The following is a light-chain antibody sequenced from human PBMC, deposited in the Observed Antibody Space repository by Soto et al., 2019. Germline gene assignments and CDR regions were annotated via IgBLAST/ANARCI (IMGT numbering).Light chain of an antibody. CDR2: EVT. CDR3: TSYAGNNNFEV. V-gene: IGLV2-8*01. J-gene: IGLJ1*01. CDR1: SSDVGAYNY. Sequence: QPVLTQPPSGSGSHRQSGTISCTGTSSDVGAYNYVSWYQQHPGKAPKVMIYEVTKRPSGVPDRFSGSKSGNTASLTVSGLLAEDEADYYCTSYAGNNNFEVFGTGTKVTVL.